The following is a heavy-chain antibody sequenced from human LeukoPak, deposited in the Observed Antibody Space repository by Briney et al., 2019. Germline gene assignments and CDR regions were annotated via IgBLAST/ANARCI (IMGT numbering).Heavy chain of an antibody. Sequence: GESLKISCKGSGYSFTSYWIGWVRQMPGKGLEWRGIIYPGDSDTRNSPSFQGQVTISADKSISTAYLQWSSLKASDTAMYYCARPPLDTATTTDYWGQGTLVTVSS. CDR1: GYSFTSYW. V-gene: IGHV5-51*01. J-gene: IGHJ4*02. CDR3: ARPPLDTATTTDY. D-gene: IGHD5-18*01. CDR2: IYPGDSDT.